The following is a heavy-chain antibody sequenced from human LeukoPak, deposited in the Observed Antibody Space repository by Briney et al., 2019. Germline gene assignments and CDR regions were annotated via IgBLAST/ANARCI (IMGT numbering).Heavy chain of an antibody. J-gene: IGHJ4*02. CDR3: ARWLQVNGFDY. CDR1: GYTFTSYG. D-gene: IGHD5-24*01. V-gene: IGHV1-18*01. CDR2: INPNSGGT. Sequence: ASVKVSCKASGYTFTSYGISWVRQAPGQGLEWMGWINPNSGGTNYAQKLQGRVTMTTDTSTSTAYMELRSLRSDDTAVYYCARWLQVNGFDYWGQGTLVTVSS.